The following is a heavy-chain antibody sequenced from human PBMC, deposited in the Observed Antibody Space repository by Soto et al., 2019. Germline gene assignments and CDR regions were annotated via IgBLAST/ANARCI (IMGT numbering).Heavy chain of an antibody. CDR1: GYTFTSYD. CDR2: MNPNSGNT. CDR3: ARGRIAAAGTRY. V-gene: IGHV1-8*01. J-gene: IGHJ4*02. Sequence: ASVKVSCKASGYTFTSYDINWVRQATGQGLEWMGWMNPNSGNTGYAQKFQGRVTMTRNTSISTAYMGLSSLRSEDTAVYYCARGRIAAAGTRYWGQGTLVTVSS. D-gene: IGHD6-13*01.